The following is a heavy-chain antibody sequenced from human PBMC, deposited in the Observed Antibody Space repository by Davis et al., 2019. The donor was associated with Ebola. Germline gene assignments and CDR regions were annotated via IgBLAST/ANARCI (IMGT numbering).Heavy chain of an antibody. V-gene: IGHV4-34*01. CDR1: GGSFSGYY. Sequence: PSETLSLTCAVYGGSFSGYYWSWIRQPPGKGLEWIGEINHSGSTNYNPSLKSRVTISVDTSKNQFSLKLSSVTAADTAVYYCARHTNDYDYIWGSYRYDYWGQGTLVTVSS. D-gene: IGHD3-16*02. J-gene: IGHJ4*02. CDR2: INHSGST. CDR3: ARHTNDYDYIWGSYRYDY.